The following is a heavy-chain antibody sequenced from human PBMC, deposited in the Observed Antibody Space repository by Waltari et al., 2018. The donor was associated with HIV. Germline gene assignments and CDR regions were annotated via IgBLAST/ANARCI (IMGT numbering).Heavy chain of an antibody. V-gene: IGHV5-51*03. CDR3: ARLFYYDTTGYINNAFDI. J-gene: IGHJ3*02. D-gene: IGHD3-22*01. CDR1: GYTFTNYW. Sequence: EVQLVQSGAEVRKSGESLKISCKASGYTFTNYWIAWVRQMSGEGLEWMGIIFPFDSVTRYNPSVEGQITISADKSLATAYLEWSNLNASDAAIYYCARLFYYDTTGYINNAFDIWGQGTVVTVS. CDR2: IFPFDSVT.